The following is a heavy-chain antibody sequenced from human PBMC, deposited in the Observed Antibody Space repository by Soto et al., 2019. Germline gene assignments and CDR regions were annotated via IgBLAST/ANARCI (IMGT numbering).Heavy chain of an antibody. V-gene: IGHV3-74*01. Sequence: GGSLRLSCAASGFTFSPFWMHWVRQVPGKGPVWVSRINSDGNSTSYADSVKGRFTTSRDNAENSLYLQMNSLRPEDTALYYCVRSKGGYSYGTPFDYWGQGTLVTVSS. CDR2: INSDGNST. D-gene: IGHD5-18*01. J-gene: IGHJ4*02. CDR3: VRSKGGYSYGTPFDY. CDR1: GFTFSPFW.